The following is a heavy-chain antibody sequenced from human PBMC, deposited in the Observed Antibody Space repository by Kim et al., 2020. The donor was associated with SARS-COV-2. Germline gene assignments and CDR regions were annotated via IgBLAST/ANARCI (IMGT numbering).Heavy chain of an antibody. D-gene: IGHD4-17*01. CDR2: ISGSGGST. Sequence: GGSLRLSCAASGFTFSSYAMSWVRQAPGKGLEWVSAISGSGGSTYYADSVKGRFTISRDNSKNTLYLQMNSLRAEDTAVYYCAKYSYGDYSFYYYGMDVWGQGTTVTVSS. V-gene: IGHV3-23*01. CDR1: GFTFSSYA. CDR3: AKYSYGDYSFYYYGMDV. J-gene: IGHJ6*02.